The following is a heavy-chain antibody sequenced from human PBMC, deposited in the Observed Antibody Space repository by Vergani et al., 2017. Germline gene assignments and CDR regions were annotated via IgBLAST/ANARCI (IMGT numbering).Heavy chain of an antibody. J-gene: IGHJ6*02. V-gene: IGHV4-34*02. D-gene: IGHD1-26*01. CDR1: GESFSSFY. CDR2: INNDGHT. CDR3: ASGIVGATNYYYGMDV. Sequence: QVQLQQWGAGVVKPSGTLSLTCAVFGESFSSFYWSWIRQPPGKGLEWIGEINNDGHTNYNPSLESRVTVSRDTAKNQFSLNLMSVTAADTAMYYCASGIVGATNYYYGMDVWGQGTTVTVSS.